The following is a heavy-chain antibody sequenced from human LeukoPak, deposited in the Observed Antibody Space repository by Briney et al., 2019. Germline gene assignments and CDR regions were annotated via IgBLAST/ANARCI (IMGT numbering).Heavy chain of an antibody. J-gene: IGHJ4*02. D-gene: IGHD6-13*01. V-gene: IGHV3-74*01. CDR1: GFPFSGHW. CDR2: ISPTGSTT. CDR3: ARGPSSNWSGLDF. Sequence: PGGSLRLSCAASGFPFSGHWMHWARQLPGKGLVWVSRISPTGSTTSYADSVKGRLTVSRDNAKNTLYLQVNNLRAEDTAVYYCARGPSSNWSGLDFWGQGTLLTVSS.